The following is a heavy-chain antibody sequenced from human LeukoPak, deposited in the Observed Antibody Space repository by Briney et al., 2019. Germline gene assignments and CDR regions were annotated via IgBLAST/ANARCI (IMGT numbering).Heavy chain of an antibody. D-gene: IGHD5-12*01. V-gene: IGHV3-30*02. J-gene: IGHJ6*03. CDR3: AKEEVATYYYYYMDV. CDR1: GFTFSSYD. CDR2: IRYDGSNK. Sequence: GGSLRLSCAASGFTFSSYDIHWVRQAPGKGLEWVAFIRYDGSNKYYADSVRGRFTISRDNSKNTLYLQMNSLRAEDTAVYYCAKEEVATYYYYYMDVWGKGTTVTVSS.